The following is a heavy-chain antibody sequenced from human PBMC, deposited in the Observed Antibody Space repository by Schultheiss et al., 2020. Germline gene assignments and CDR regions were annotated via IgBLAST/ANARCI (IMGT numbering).Heavy chain of an antibody. Sequence: ASVKVSCKASGYTFTSYYMHWVRQAPGQGLEWMGIINPSGGSTSYAQKFQGRVTMTRDTSTSTVYMELSSLRSEDTAVYYCARGSWTTVTTSGRGGFDYWGQGTMVTVAS. D-gene: IGHD4-11*01. CDR2: INPSGGST. CDR1: GYTFTSYY. V-gene: IGHV1-46*01. J-gene: IGHJ4*02. CDR3: ARGSWTTVTTSGRGGFDY.